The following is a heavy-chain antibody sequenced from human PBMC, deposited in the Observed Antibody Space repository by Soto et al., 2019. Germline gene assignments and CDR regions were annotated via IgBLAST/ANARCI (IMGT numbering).Heavy chain of an antibody. J-gene: IGHJ3*02. V-gene: IGHV4-59*01. D-gene: IGHD3-9*01. Sequence: LALTCTVSGGSITRYYWTWIRQPPGKGLEWIGNIYYSGTTNYNPSLKSRVSISVDTSKNQFSLTLRSVTAADTAVYYCAAEGSYDILTGFYTPRSFDTWGQGTMVTVS. CDR2: IYYSGTT. CDR3: AAEGSYDILTGFYTPRSFDT. CDR1: GGSITRYY.